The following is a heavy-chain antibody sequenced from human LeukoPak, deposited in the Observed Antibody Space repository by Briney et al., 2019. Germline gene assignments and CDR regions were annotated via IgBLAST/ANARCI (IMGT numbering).Heavy chain of an antibody. D-gene: IGHD3-10*01. Sequence: SETLSLTCTVSGGSINNYYWTWIRQSPGKGLEWISYIYYSGRTNYNPSLRSRVTISVDTSKNQFSLELSSVTAADTAMYYCARDRGGSSADYYMDVWGKGTTVTVSS. V-gene: IGHV4-59*01. CDR2: IYYSGRT. CDR1: GGSINNYY. J-gene: IGHJ6*03. CDR3: ARDRGGSSADYYMDV.